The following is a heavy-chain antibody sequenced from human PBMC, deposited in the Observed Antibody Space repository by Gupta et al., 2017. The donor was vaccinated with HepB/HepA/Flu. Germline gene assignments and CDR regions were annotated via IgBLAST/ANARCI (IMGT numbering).Heavy chain of an antibody. V-gene: IGHV3-30*18. CDR1: GFIFSSYG. Sequence: QVQLVESGGGVVQPGRSLRLSCAASGFIFSSYGMHWVRQAPGKGLEWVAIRSYDGSNKYYEESVKGRFTISRDNSKNTLDLQMNSLRAEDTAVYYCAKDLVTATSGAIGRVVDYWGQGTLVTVSS. D-gene: IGHD5-24*01. CDR3: AKDLVTATSGAIGRVVDY. J-gene: IGHJ4*02. CDR2: RSYDGSNK.